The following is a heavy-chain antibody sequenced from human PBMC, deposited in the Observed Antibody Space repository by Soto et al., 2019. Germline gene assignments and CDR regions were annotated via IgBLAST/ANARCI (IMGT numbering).Heavy chain of an antibody. Sequence: GSLRLSCAASGFTFSSYSMNWVRQAPGKGLEWVSSITSSGNNIYYADSVKGRFTISRDNAKNSLYLQMNSLRAEDTAVYYCARDRDNPMSYYYYYYMDAWGKGTTVTVSS. CDR1: GFTFSSYS. V-gene: IGHV3-21*01. J-gene: IGHJ6*03. D-gene: IGHD3-10*02. CDR2: ITSSGNNI. CDR3: ARDRDNPMSYYYYYYMDA.